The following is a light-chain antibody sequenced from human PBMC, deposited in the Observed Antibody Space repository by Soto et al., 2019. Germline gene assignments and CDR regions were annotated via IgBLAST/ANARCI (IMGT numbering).Light chain of an antibody. CDR1: RGVTND. J-gene: IGKJ1*01. CDR3: QEYNNWPT. V-gene: IGKV3-15*01. Sequence: EIGMTRSPATLSMCLGESATRSCRASRGVTNDLGWYQQIPGQPPRLLIYGASTRATGVPARFGGSGPETEFTLTISSLRSEDFAVYFCQEYNNWPTFSQGTKVDNK. CDR2: GAS.